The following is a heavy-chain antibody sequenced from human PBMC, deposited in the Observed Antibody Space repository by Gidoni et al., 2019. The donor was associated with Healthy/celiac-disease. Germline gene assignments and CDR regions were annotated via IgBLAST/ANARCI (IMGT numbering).Heavy chain of an antibody. V-gene: IGHV3-23*01. CDR3: AKASMVRGAKGWFDP. Sequence: EVQLLESGGGLVQPGGSLRLSCAASGVTFSSYAMSWVRQAPGKGLEWVSAISGSGGSTYYADSVKGRFTISRDNSKNTLYLQMNSLRAEDTAVYYCAKASMVRGAKGWFDPWGQGTLVTVSS. J-gene: IGHJ5*02. CDR2: ISGSGGST. CDR1: GVTFSSYA. D-gene: IGHD3-10*01.